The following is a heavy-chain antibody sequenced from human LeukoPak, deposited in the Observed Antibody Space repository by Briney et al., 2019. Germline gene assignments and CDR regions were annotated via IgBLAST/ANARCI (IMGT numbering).Heavy chain of an antibody. CDR1: GFTFSNAW. J-gene: IGHJ6*03. V-gene: IGHV3-15*01. CDR3: TTDLTMVRGVTYDYYCMDV. Sequence: PGGSLRLSCAASGFTFSNAWMSWVRQAPGKGLEWVGRIKSKTDGGTTDYAAPVKGRFTISRDDSKNTLYLQMNSLKTEDTAVYYCTTDLTMVRGVTYDYYCMDVWGKGTTVTISS. D-gene: IGHD3-10*01. CDR2: IKSKTDGGTT.